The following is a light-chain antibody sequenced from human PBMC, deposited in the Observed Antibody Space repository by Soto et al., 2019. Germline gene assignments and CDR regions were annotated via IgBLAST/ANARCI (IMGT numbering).Light chain of an antibody. V-gene: IGLV2-14*01. CDR3: SSYTSSITYA. CDR2: AVS. Sequence: VLTQAASGAGVPRHANTISRTGTSSVVVVYNYVSWYRHHPGKAPKLIIYAVSNPPSGVSNRFSGSKSGNTASLTISGIQGKDETDYYCSSYTSSITYAFGTGTKVTVL. J-gene: IGLJ1*01. CDR1: SSVVVVYNY.